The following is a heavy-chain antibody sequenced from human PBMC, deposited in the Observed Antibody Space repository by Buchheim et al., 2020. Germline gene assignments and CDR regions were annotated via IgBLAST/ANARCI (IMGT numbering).Heavy chain of an antibody. J-gene: IGHJ4*02. CDR3: AKRGYYDSSGYYLLTFDY. CDR1: GFTFSSYA. V-gene: IGHV3-23*01. D-gene: IGHD3-22*01. Sequence: EVQLLESGGGLVHPGGSLRLSCAASGFTFSSYAMNWVRQAPGKGLEWVSGIGGSGGSTYYADAVKGRFTTSRDNSKNTVYLQMNSLRAEDTAVYYCAKRGYYDSSGYYLLTFDYWGQGTL. CDR2: IGGSGGST.